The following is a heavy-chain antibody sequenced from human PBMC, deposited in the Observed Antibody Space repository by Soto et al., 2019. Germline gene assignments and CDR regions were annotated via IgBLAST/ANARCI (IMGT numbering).Heavy chain of an antibody. V-gene: IGHV1-8*01. Sequence: GASVKVSCKASGYTFTSYDINWVRQATGQGLEWMGWMNPNSGNTGYAQKFQGRVTMTRNTSISTAYMELSSLRSEDTAVYYCARGKGQQLVPWFDPWGQGTLVTVSS. CDR2: MNPNSGNT. D-gene: IGHD6-13*01. CDR3: ARGKGQQLVPWFDP. CDR1: GYTFTSYD. J-gene: IGHJ5*02.